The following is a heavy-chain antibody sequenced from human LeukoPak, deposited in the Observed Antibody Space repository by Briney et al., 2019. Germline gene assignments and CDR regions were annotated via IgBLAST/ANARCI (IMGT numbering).Heavy chain of an antibody. CDR1: GFTFDDYG. Sequence: GGSLRLSCAASGFTFDDYGMSWVRQAPGKGLEWVSGINWNGGSTGYADSVKGRFTISRDNAKNSLYLQMDSLRAEDTALYHCARDHPQGEGAFDIWGQGTMVTVSS. J-gene: IGHJ3*02. V-gene: IGHV3-20*01. CDR2: INWNGGST. CDR3: ARDHPQGEGAFDI.